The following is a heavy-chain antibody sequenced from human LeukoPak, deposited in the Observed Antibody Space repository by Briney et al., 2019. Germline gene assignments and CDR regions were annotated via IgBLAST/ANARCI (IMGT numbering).Heavy chain of an antibody. Sequence: ASVKVSCKASGYTFTSYGISWVRQAPGQGLEWMGWISAYNGNTNYAQKLQGRVTMTTDTSTSTAYMELGSLRSDDTAVYYYARRGYCSGGSCYSGAVWFDPWGQGTLVTVSS. CDR1: GYTFTSYG. V-gene: IGHV1-18*01. CDR2: ISAYNGNT. J-gene: IGHJ5*02. D-gene: IGHD2-15*01. CDR3: ARRGYCSGGSCYSGAVWFDP.